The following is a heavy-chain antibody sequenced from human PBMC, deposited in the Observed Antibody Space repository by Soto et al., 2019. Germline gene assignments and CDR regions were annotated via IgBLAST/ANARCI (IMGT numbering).Heavy chain of an antibody. Sequence: QVQLVESGGGVVQPGRSLRLSCAASGFTFSSYGMHWVRQAPGKGLEWVAGIWYDGSNKYYAESLMGRFTISRDSSKNTLYLQMNSLRAEDTAVYYCVKSIAVAPGWLDPWGQGTLVTVSS. J-gene: IGHJ5*02. CDR3: VKSIAVAPGWLDP. D-gene: IGHD6-19*01. CDR1: GFTFSSYG. V-gene: IGHV3-33*06. CDR2: IWYDGSNK.